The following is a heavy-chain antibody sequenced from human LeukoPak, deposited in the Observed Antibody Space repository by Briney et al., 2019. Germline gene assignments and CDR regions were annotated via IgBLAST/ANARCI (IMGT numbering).Heavy chain of an antibody. D-gene: IGHD3-9*01. J-gene: IGHJ5*02. V-gene: IGHV4-34*01. CDR1: GGSFSGYY. CDR2: INHSGST. Sequence: SETLSLTCAVYGGSFSGYYWSWIRQPPGKGLEWIGEINHSGSTNYNPSLKSRVTISVDTSKNQFSLKLSSVTAADTAVYYCARASTLVLRYFDWLIAGEFDPWGQGTLVTVSS. CDR3: ARASTLVLRYFDWLIAGEFDP.